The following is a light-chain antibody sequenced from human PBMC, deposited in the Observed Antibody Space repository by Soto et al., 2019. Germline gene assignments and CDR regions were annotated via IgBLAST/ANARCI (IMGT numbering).Light chain of an antibody. J-gene: IGKJ1*01. Sequence: DIVLTQSPGTLSFSPGERATLSCRASQTVINNQLAWYQQTPGQAPRLLIYGASDRATGIPDRFSASGSGTDFTLTISRLEPQDFAVYYCQQYGSSGTFGQGTKVDIK. CDR3: QQYGSSGT. V-gene: IGKV3-20*01. CDR1: QTVINNQ. CDR2: GAS.